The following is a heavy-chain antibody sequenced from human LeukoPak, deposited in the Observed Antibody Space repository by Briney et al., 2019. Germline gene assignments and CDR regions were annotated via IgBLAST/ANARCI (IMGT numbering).Heavy chain of an antibody. J-gene: IGHJ4*02. CDR3: TPNPMVPFDY. Sequence: GGSLRLSCTASGFTFADYAMTWVRQAPGKGLEWLGFIRSKTYGGTTEFAASVKGGFTISRDDSKSIAYLQMNSLNTDDTGVYYCTPNPMVPFDYWGQGTLVTVSS. CDR2: IRSKTYGGTT. D-gene: IGHD3-10*01. V-gene: IGHV3-49*04. CDR1: GFTFADYA.